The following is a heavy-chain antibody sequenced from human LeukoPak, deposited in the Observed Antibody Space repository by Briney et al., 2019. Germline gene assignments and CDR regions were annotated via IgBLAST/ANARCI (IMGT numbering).Heavy chain of an antibody. CDR2: ISGSGGST. V-gene: IGHV3-23*01. CDR3: AKFLRGSGSYRAFDI. J-gene: IGHJ3*02. D-gene: IGHD3-10*01. CDR1: GFTFSSYG. Sequence: GGSLRLSCAASGFTFSSYGMSWVRQAPGKGLEWVSAISGSGGSTYYADSVKGRFTISRDNSKNTLYLQMNSLRAEDTAVYYCAKFLRGSGSYRAFDIWGQGTMVTVSS.